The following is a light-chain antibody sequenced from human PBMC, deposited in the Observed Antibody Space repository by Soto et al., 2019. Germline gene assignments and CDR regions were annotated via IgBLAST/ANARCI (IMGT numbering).Light chain of an antibody. CDR1: QTISSW. CDR2: AAS. CDR3: LQDYTYPYT. J-gene: IGKJ2*01. Sequence: DIQMTQSPSTLSGSVGDRVTITCRASQTISSWLAWYQQKPGKAPNLLVYAASSLQSGVPSRFTGSGSGTDFTLTISSLQPEDFATYYCLQDYTYPYTFGQGTKVDIK. V-gene: IGKV1-5*01.